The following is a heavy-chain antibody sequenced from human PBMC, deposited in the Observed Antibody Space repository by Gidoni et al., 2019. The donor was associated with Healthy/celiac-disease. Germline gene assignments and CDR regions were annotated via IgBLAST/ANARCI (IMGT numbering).Heavy chain of an antibody. CDR3: ARDRNYDFWSGYPDY. CDR1: SSYA. CDR2: ISYDGSNK. V-gene: IGHV3-30-3*01. J-gene: IGHJ4*02. D-gene: IGHD3-3*01. Sequence: SSYAMHWVRQAPGKGLEWVAVISYDGSNKYYADSVKGRFTISRDNSKNTLYLQMNSLRAEDTAVYYCARDRNYDFWSGYPDYWGQGTLVTVSS.